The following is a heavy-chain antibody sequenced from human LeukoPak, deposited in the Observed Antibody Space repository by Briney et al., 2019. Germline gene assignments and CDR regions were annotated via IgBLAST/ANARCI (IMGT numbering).Heavy chain of an antibody. CDR3: AAGYTTGWYVRYFDY. CDR2: ISGSGGST. V-gene: IGHV3-23*01. CDR1: GFTFSSYS. Sequence: PGGSLRLSCAASGFTFSSYSMNWVRQAPGKGLEWVSSISGSGGSTYQAENVKGRFTISRDNSKNTLYLQMNSLRDEDTAIYYCAAGYTTGWYVRYFDYWGQGTLVTVSS. D-gene: IGHD6-19*01. J-gene: IGHJ4*02.